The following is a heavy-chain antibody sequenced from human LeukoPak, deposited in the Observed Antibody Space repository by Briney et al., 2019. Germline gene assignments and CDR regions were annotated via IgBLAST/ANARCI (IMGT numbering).Heavy chain of an antibody. CDR2: IYYSGST. D-gene: IGHD3-22*01. J-gene: IGHJ4*02. Sequence: SETLSLTCTVSGGSISSGGYYWSWIRQHPGKGLEWIGYIYYSGSTYYNPSLKSRVTISVDTSKSQFSLKLSSVTAADTAVYYCARGDSSGYPPDYWGQGTLVTVSS. V-gene: IGHV4-31*03. CDR3: ARGDSSGYPPDY. CDR1: GGSISSGGYY.